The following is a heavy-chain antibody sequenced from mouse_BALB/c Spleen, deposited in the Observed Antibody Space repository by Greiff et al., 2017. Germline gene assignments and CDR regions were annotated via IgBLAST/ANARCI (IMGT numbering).Heavy chain of an antibody. J-gene: IGHJ4*01. CDR1: GFSLTTSGMG. V-gene: IGHV8-8*01. CDR3: ARIVGLYAMDY. CDR2: IWWDDDK. Sequence: QVPLKVSGPGLLQPSPTLSLTCSFSGFSLTTSGMGVGWIRQPSGKGLEWLAHIWWDDDKRYNPALKSRLTISKDTSSNQVFLKIASVDTADTATYYSARIVGLYAMDYWGQGTSVTVSS.